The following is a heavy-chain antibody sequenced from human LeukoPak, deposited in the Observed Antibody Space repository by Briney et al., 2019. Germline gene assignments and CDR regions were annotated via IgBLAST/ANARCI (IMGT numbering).Heavy chain of an antibody. CDR3: ARLEGYYGSGSTNWFDP. CDR2: IHYSGST. V-gene: IGHV4-59*08. Sequence: SETLSRTCTFAGGCVGSYCWSWIRQPPWKGLEWIGYIHYSGSTNYNPSVKSRVTISVDTSKNQFSLRLSSVTAADTAVYYCARLEGYYGSGSTNWFDPWGQGTLVTVSS. CDR1: GGCVGSYC. J-gene: IGHJ5*02. D-gene: IGHD3-10*01.